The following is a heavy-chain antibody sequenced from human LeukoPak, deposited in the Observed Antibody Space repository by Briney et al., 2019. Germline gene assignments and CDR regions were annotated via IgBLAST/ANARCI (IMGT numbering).Heavy chain of an antibody. CDR1: GFTFSSYW. Sequence: GGSLRLSCAASGFTFSSYWMHWVRQAPGKGLVWVSRINSDGSSTYYADSVKGRFTISRDNSKNTLYLQMNSLRAEDTAVYYCAKDNGATPYYFDYWGQGTLVTVSS. J-gene: IGHJ4*02. CDR2: INSDGSST. CDR3: AKDNGATPYYFDY. V-gene: IGHV3-74*01. D-gene: IGHD5-12*01.